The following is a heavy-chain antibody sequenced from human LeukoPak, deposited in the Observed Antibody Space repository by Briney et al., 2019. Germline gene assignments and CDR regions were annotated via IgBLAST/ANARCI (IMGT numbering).Heavy chain of an antibody. CDR2: ISWNSGSM. CDR3: AKLAEEKYYYYGMDV. D-gene: IGHD2-15*01. V-gene: IGHV3-9*01. J-gene: IGHJ6*02. Sequence: PGGSLRLSCAASGFTFDDYAMHWVRQAPGKGLGWVSGISWNSGSMGYADSVKGRFTISRDNAKNSLYLQMNSLRAEDTALYYCAKLAEEKYYYYGMDVWGQGTTVTVSS. CDR1: GFTFDDYA.